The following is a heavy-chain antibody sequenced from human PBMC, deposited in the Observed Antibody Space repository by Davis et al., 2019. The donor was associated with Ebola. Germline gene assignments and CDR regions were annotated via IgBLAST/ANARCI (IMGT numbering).Heavy chain of an antibody. V-gene: IGHV1-8*01. J-gene: IGHJ4*02. CDR3: ARLYSSLFDY. CDR1: GYIFPRYD. Sequence: ASTVTVSCQASGYIFPRYDINWVRQPTGQGLEWLVWMNPNSGNTGYAQKFQGRVTMTRNTSISTAYMELSSLRSDDTAVYYCARLYSSLFDYWGQGTLVTVSS. D-gene: IGHD6-13*01. CDR2: MNPNSGNT.